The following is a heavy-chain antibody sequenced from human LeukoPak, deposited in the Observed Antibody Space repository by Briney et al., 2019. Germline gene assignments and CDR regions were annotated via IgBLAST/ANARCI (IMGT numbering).Heavy chain of an antibody. V-gene: IGHV3-30*18. Sequence: GGSLRLSCAASGFTFSSYGMHWVRQAPGKGLEWVAVISYDGSNKYYADSVKGRFTISRDNSKNTLYLQMNSLRAEDTAVYYCAKYQQLLRPGAFDIWGQGTMVTVSS. CDR3: AKYQQLLRPGAFDI. J-gene: IGHJ3*02. CDR1: GFTFSSYG. D-gene: IGHD6-13*01. CDR2: ISYDGSNK.